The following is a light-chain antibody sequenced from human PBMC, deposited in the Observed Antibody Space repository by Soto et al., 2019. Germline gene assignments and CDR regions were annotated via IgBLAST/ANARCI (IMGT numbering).Light chain of an antibody. V-gene: IGKV3-11*01. CDR1: QSVSRH. J-gene: IGKJ5*01. CDR3: QQRTNWPPT. Sequence: EIVLTQSPATLSLSPGERVTLSCRASQSVSRHLAWYQQKPGQAPRLLIFDASNRATGIPARFSGSGSGTDFTLTISSLEPEDFALYYCQQRTNWPPTFGQGTRLEI. CDR2: DAS.